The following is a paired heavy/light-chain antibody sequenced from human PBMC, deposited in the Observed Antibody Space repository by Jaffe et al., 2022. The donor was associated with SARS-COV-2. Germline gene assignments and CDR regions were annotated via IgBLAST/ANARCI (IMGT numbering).Heavy chain of an antibody. V-gene: IGHV3-23*04. J-gene: IGHJ6*03. CDR1: GFTFSSYP. CDR2: ITGSGATT. Sequence: EVQLVESGGGLAQPGESLRLSCVASGFTFSSYPMTWVRQAPGKGLEWVSVITGSGATTYYADSVKGRFTISRDNSRNTLYMEMNSLRAEDTAVYYCAKQGFSYYFMDVWGKGTAVTISS. CDR3: AKQGFSYYFMDV.
Light chain of an antibody. Sequence: EIVMTQSPATLSVSPGERATLSCRASQTVTINLAWYQQKPGQAPRLLISDASTRATGIPARFSGSGSGTEFTLTISSLQSEDFAVYYCQQYNNWPLTFGGGTKVEIK. V-gene: IGKV3-15*01. CDR2: DAS. CDR3: QQYNNWPLT. J-gene: IGKJ4*01. CDR1: QTVTIN.